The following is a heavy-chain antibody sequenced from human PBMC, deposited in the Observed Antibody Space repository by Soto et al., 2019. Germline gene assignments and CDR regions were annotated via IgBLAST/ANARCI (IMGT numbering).Heavy chain of an antibody. D-gene: IGHD6-19*01. CDR1: GYTFTGYY. V-gene: IGHV1-2*02. CDR3: ARVNSVAGSDFDY. Sequence: ASVKVSCKASGYTFTGYYMHWVRQAPGQGLEWMGWINPNSGGTNYAQKFQGRVTMTRDTSISTAYMELSRLRSDDTAVYYCARVNSVAGSDFDYWGQGTLVTVSS. J-gene: IGHJ4*02. CDR2: INPNSGGT.